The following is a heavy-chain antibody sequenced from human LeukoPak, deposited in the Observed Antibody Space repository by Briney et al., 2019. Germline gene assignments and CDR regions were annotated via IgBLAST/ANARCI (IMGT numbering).Heavy chain of an antibody. CDR2: IYYSGST. V-gene: IGHV4-59*01. D-gene: IGHD3-10*01. Sequence: SETLSLTCTVPGGAISSYYWSWIRQPPGKGLEWIGYIYYSGSTNYNPSLKSRVTISVDTSKNQFSLKLSSVTAADTAVYYCARAPVFGIVAVDYWGQGTLVTVSS. CDR1: GGAISSYY. J-gene: IGHJ4*02. CDR3: ARAPVFGIVAVDY.